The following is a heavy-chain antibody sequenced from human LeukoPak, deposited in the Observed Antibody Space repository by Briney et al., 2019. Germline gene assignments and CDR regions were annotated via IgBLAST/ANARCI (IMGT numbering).Heavy chain of an antibody. CDR3: ASSISEWVTPGGDY. Sequence: SETLSLTCTVSGGSISSYYWSWIRQPPGEGLEWIGYIYYSGSTNYNPSLKSRVTISVDTSKNQFSLKLSSVTAADTAVYYCASSISEWVTPGGDYWGQGTLVTVSS. CDR1: GGSISSYY. CDR2: IYYSGST. J-gene: IGHJ4*02. V-gene: IGHV4-59*12. D-gene: IGHD4-23*01.